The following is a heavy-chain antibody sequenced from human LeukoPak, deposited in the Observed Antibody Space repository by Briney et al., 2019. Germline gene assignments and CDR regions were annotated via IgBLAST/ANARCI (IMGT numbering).Heavy chain of an antibody. D-gene: IGHD1-26*01. CDR1: VFTFSSYE. J-gene: IGHJ4*02. CDR3: GGEGGGSNYA. CDR2: ISSSGSTI. V-gene: IGHV3-48*03. Sequence: PGGSLRLSCAASVFTFSSYEMNWVRQAPGKGLEWVSYISSSGSTIYYADSVKGRFTISRDNAKNSLYLQMNSLRAEDTAVYYCGGEGGGSNYAGGQGTLVTVSS.